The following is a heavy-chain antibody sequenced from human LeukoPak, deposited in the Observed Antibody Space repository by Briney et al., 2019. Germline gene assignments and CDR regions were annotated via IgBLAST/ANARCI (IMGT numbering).Heavy chain of an antibody. J-gene: IGHJ4*02. CDR2: ITSISSYI. Sequence: GGSLRLSCAASGFTFSSYSMNWVRQAPGKGLEWVSSITSISSYIYYADSVKGRFTISRDNAKNALYLQMNSLRAEDTAVYYCARVCVNGGGYFDYWGQGTLVTVSS. D-gene: IGHD3-16*01. CDR1: GFTFSSYS. V-gene: IGHV3-21*01. CDR3: ARVCVNGGGYFDY.